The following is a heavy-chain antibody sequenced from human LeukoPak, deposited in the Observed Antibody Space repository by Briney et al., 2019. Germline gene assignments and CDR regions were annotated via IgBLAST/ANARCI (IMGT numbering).Heavy chain of an antibody. CDR1: GFTVSSNY. CDR2: IYSGGST. Sequence: GGSLRLSCAASGFTVSSNYMNWVRQAPGKGLEWVSVIYSGGSTYYADSVKGRFTISRDNSKNTLYLQMNSLRAEDTAVYYCARDSYYGSGSYYWGQGTLVTVSS. CDR3: ARDSYYGSGSYY. V-gene: IGHV3-66*01. J-gene: IGHJ4*02. D-gene: IGHD3-10*01.